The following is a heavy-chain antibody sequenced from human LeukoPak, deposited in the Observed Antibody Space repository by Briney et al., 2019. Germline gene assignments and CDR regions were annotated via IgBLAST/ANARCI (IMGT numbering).Heavy chain of an antibody. D-gene: IGHD3-10*01. V-gene: IGHV1-69*13. CDR3: AGTGKVWFGDPESRYWYFDL. CDR1: GGTFSSYA. CDR2: IIPIFGTA. Sequence: ASVKVSCKASGGTFSSYAISWVRQAPGQGLEWMGGIIPIFGTANYAQKFQGRVTITADESTSTAYMELSSLRSEDTAVYYCAGTGKVWFGDPESRYWYFDLWGRGTLVTVSS. J-gene: IGHJ2*01.